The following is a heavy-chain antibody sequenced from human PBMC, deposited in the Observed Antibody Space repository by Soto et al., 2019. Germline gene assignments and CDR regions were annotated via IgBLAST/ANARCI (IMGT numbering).Heavy chain of an antibody. D-gene: IGHD1-1*01. J-gene: IGHJ4*02. CDR3: ARGRYGDY. V-gene: IGHV1-18*01. CDR2: ISAHNGNT. Sequence: QVHLVQSGAEVKKPGASVKVSCKGSGYAFTTYGITWVRQAPGQGLEWMGWISAHNGNTNYAQKLQGRVTVTRDTTTSTAYMALRSLRSDDTAVYYRARGRYGDYWGQGALVTVSS. CDR1: GYAFTTYG.